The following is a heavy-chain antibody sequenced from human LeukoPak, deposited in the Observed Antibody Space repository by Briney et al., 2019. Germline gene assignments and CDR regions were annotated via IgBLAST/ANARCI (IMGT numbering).Heavy chain of an antibody. CDR2: ISYDKSNK. Sequence: GGSLRLSCAASGFTFSSYAMHWVRQAPGKGLEWVALISYDKSNKYYADSVKGRFTISRDNSKNTLYLQMSSLRAEDTAVYHCASDSPYYGMDVWGQGTTVTVSS. CDR1: GFTFSSYA. CDR3: ASDSPYYGMDV. J-gene: IGHJ6*02. V-gene: IGHV3-30-3*01.